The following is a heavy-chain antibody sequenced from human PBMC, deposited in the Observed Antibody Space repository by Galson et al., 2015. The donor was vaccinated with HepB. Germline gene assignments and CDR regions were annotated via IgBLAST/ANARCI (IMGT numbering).Heavy chain of an antibody. Sequence: SLRLSCAASGFTFSSYAMHWVRQAPGKGLEWVAVISYDGSNKYYADSVKGRFTISRDNSKNTLYLQMNSLRAEDTAVYYCARDGGPTIFGVVSMFYWGQGTLVTVSS. CDR2: ISYDGSNK. D-gene: IGHD3-3*01. V-gene: IGHV3-30*04. J-gene: IGHJ4*02. CDR1: GFTFSSYA. CDR3: ARDGGPTIFGVVSMFY.